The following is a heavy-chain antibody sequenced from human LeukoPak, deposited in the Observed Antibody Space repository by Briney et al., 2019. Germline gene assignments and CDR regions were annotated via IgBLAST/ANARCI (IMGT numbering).Heavy chain of an antibody. V-gene: IGHV3-30*04. CDR3: ARDLTVVGGIFDY. D-gene: IGHD4-23*01. CDR1: GFTFSNYA. Sequence: GRSLRLSCAASGFTFSNYAIHWVRQAPGKGLEWVAVISYDGSNKYYADSVKGRFTISRDNSKNTLYLQMNSLRAEDTAVYYCARDLTVVGGIFDYWGQGTLVTVSS. CDR2: ISYDGSNK. J-gene: IGHJ4*02.